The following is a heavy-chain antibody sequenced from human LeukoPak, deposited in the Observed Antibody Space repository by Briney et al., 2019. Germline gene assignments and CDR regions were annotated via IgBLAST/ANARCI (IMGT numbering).Heavy chain of an antibody. J-gene: IGHJ5*02. D-gene: IGHD3-22*01. V-gene: IGHV4-30-4*01. CDR3: ARPYYYDSRIDP. Sequence: SETLSLTCTVSGGSITSGDYYWSWIRQPPGKGLEWIAYMYYSGSTYYNPSLKSRVTMSADTSKNQFSLKLSSVTAADTAVYYCARPYYYDSRIDPWGQGTLSPSPQ. CDR2: MYYSGST. CDR1: GGSITSGDYY.